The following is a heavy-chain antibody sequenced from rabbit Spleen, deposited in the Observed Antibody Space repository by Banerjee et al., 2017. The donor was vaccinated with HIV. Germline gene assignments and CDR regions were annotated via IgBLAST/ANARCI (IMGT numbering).Heavy chain of an antibody. CDR1: GVSFSGNSY. D-gene: IGHD7-1*01. J-gene: IGHJ6*01. CDR2: IDTGSSGFT. CDR3: ARDTGTSFSSYGMDL. V-gene: IGHV1S40*01. Sequence: QSLEESGGDLVKPGASLTLTCIASGVSFSGNSYMCWVRQAPGKGLEWIACIDTGSSGFTYLASWAKGRHTISKTSSTTVTLQMTSLTAADTATYFCARDTGTSFSSYGMDLWGPGPSSPS.